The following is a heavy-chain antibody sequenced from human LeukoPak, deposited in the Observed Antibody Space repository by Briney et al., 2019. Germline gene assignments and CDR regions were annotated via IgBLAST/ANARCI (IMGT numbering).Heavy chain of an antibody. D-gene: IGHD1-26*01. CDR3: ASGAGWFDH. CDR2: ISGGGVST. J-gene: IGHJ5*02. CDR1: GFTFSSFP. Sequence: GGSLRLSCAASGFTFSSFPISWVRQAPGKGLEWVSVISGGGVSTYYADSVKGRFTISRDNAKNSLYLQMNSLRAEDTAVYYCASGAGWFDHWGQGTLVTVSS. V-gene: IGHV3-23*01.